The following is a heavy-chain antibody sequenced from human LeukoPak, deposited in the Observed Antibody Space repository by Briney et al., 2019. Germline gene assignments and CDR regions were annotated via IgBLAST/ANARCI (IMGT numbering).Heavy chain of an antibody. Sequence: GASVKVSCKASGYTFTSYYMHWVRQAPGQGLEWMGIINPSGGSTSYAQKFQGRVTMTRDTSTSTVYMELSSLRSEDTAVYYCAKALGGSYLYYYYYGMDVWGQGTTVTVSS. D-gene: IGHD1-26*01. CDR1: GYTFTSYY. J-gene: IGHJ6*02. CDR3: AKALGGSYLYYYYYGMDV. V-gene: IGHV1-46*01. CDR2: INPSGGST.